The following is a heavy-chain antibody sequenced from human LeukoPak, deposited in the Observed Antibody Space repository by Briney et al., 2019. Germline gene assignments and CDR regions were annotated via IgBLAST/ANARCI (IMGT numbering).Heavy chain of an antibody. V-gene: IGHV5-51*01. CDR3: AREASSGYYSLDF. J-gene: IGHJ4*02. CDR1: GYSFTSYW. CDR2: IYPGDSDT. D-gene: IGHD3-22*01. Sequence: GESLKISCKGSGYSFTSYWIGWVRQMPGKGLEWMGIIYPGDSDTRYSPSFQGQVTISADKSISTAYLQWSGLKASDTAMYYCAREASSGYYSLDFWGQGTLVTVSS.